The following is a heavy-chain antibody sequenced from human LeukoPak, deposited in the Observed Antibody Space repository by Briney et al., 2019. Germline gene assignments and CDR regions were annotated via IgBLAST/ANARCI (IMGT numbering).Heavy chain of an antibody. Sequence: SETLSLTCTVSGGSISSYYWSWLRQPPGKGLEWIGYIYYSGSTNYNPSLKSRVTISVDTSKNQFSLKLSSVTAADTAVYYCARAEWYSSSWPNAFDIWGQGTMVTVSS. CDR1: GGSISSYY. V-gene: IGHV4-59*01. J-gene: IGHJ3*02. D-gene: IGHD6-13*01. CDR3: ARAEWYSSSWPNAFDI. CDR2: IYYSGST.